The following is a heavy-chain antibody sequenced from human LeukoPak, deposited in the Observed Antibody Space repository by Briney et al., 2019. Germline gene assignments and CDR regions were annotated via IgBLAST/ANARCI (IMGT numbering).Heavy chain of an antibody. V-gene: IGHV4-59*01. J-gene: IGHJ6*02. CDR2: IYYSGST. CDR1: GGSISSYY. Sequence: SETLSLTCTVSGGSISSYYWSWIRQPPGKGLEWIGHIYYSGSTNYNPSLKSRVTISVDTSKNQFSLKLSSVTAADTAVYYCARDSAAAGPHYYYGMDVWGQGTTVTVSS. CDR3: ARDSAAAGPHYYYGMDV. D-gene: IGHD6-13*01.